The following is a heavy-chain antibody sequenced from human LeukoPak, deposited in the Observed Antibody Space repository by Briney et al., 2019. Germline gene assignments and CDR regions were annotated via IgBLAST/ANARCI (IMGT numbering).Heavy chain of an antibody. J-gene: IGHJ4*02. CDR1: RFTFSSYS. D-gene: IGHD5-18*01. CDR3: AGDTAMALFDY. CDR2: ISSSGSYI. Sequence: NPGGSLRLSCAASRFTFSSYSMNWVRQAPGKGLEWVSSISSSGSYIYYADSVKGRFTISRDNAKNSLYLQMNSLRAEDTAVYYCAGDTAMALFDYWGQGTLVTVSS. V-gene: IGHV3-21*01.